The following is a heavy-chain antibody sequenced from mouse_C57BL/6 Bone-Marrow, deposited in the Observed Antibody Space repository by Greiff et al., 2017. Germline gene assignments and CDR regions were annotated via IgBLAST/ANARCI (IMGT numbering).Heavy chain of an antibody. Sequence: QVQLQQPGAELVKPGASVKLSCKASGYTFTSYWMQWVNQRPGQGLEWIGEIDPSDGYTNYNQKFKGKATMTVDTSSSTAYMQLSSLTSEDSAVYYCAREGYYGSSWFAYWGQGTLVTVSA. CDR3: AREGYYGSSWFAY. CDR2: IDPSDGYT. J-gene: IGHJ3*01. D-gene: IGHD1-1*01. V-gene: IGHV1-50*01. CDR1: GYTFTSYW.